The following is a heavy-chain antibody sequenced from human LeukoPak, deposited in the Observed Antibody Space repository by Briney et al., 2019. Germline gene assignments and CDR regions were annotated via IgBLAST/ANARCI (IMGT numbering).Heavy chain of an antibody. CDR1: GFTFSRYW. CDR3: ASDFTGRDDY. V-gene: IGHV3-74*01. Sequence: GGSLRLSCAAAGFTFSRYWMHWVRQAPGKGLVWVSRMNTDGTRIDYADSVKGRFTISRDNAKDTLYLQMNSLGVEDTAVYFCASDFTGRDDYWGQGTLVCVSS. D-gene: IGHD2-8*02. J-gene: IGHJ4*02. CDR2: MNTDGTRI.